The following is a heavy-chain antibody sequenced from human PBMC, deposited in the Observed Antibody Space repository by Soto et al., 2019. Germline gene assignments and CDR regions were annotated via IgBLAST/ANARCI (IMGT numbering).Heavy chain of an antibody. CDR1: GGSISSSSYY. D-gene: IGHD3-10*01. CDR3: ATLWFGEGNY. Sequence: QLQLQESGPGLVKPSETLSLTCTVSGGSISSSSYYWGWIRQPPGKGLEWIGSIYYSGSTYYNPSLKGRVNISVDTSKNQFSLKLSSVPAADTAVYYCATLWFGEGNYWGQGTLVTVSS. J-gene: IGHJ4*02. V-gene: IGHV4-39*01. CDR2: IYYSGST.